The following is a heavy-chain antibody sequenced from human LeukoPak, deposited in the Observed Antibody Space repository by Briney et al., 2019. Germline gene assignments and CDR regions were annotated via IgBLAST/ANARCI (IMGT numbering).Heavy chain of an antibody. Sequence: GGSLRLSCAVSGFTFSNYGMSWVRQAPGKGLEWVSTISGSGGSTYYADSVKGRFTISRDNSKNTLYLQMNSLRAEDTAVYYCAKPLIAAAGTYYYYMDVWGKGTTVTVSS. CDR2: ISGSGGST. J-gene: IGHJ6*03. V-gene: IGHV3-23*01. CDR3: AKPLIAAAGTYYYYMDV. D-gene: IGHD6-13*01. CDR1: GFTFSNYG.